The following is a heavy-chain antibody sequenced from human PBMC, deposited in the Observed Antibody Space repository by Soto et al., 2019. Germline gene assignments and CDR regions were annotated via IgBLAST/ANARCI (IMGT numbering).Heavy chain of an antibody. V-gene: IGHV4-59*01. CDR2: VYYTGST. J-gene: IGHJ4*02. Sequence: SESLSLTCSVSGGSISGSYWSWIRQSLGKGLEWLGYVYYTGSTNYSPSLRSRVSISVDTSKNEFSLRLSSVTAADTAVYFCARSVAVPGAHIDYWGQGTQVTVSS. CDR1: GGSISGSY. D-gene: IGHD6-19*01. CDR3: ARSVAVPGAHIDY.